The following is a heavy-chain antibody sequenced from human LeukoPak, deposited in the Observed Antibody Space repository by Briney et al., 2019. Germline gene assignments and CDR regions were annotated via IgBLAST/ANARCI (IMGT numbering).Heavy chain of an antibody. CDR3: AKDRGSYPSLIDY. D-gene: IGHD1-26*01. CDR1: GFSFSSYG. V-gene: IGHV3-33*06. J-gene: IGHJ4*02. CDR2: IWYDGSNK. Sequence: GGSLRLSCAASGFSFSSYGMHWVRQAPGKGLDWVAGIWYDGSNKYYADSVKGRFTISRDNSKNTLYLQMNSLRAEDTAVYYCAKDRGSYPSLIDYWGQGTLLTVSS.